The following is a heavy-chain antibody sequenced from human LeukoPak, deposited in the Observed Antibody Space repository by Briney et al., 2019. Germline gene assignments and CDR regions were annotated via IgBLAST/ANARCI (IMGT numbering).Heavy chain of an antibody. D-gene: IGHD6-13*01. J-gene: IGHJ3*02. CDR1: GFTFSSYA. Sequence: GGSLRLSCAASGFTFSSYAMSWVRQAPGKGLEWVSAISGSGGSTYYADSVKGRFTISRDNSKNTLYLQMNSLRAEDTAVYYCAPLNWVYPDGFDIWGQGTMVTVSS. V-gene: IGHV3-23*01. CDR2: ISGSGGST. CDR3: APLNWVYPDGFDI.